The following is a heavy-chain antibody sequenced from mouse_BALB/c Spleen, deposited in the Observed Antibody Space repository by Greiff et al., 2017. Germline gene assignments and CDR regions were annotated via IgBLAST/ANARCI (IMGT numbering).Heavy chain of an antibody. J-gene: IGHJ3*01. CDR2: ISTYYGDA. CDR1: GYTFTDYN. Sequence: QVQLQQSGPELVKPGASVKISCKASGYTFTDYNMHWVKQSHAKSLEWIGVISTYYGDASYNQKFKGKATMTVDKSSSTAYMELARLTSEDSAIYYCARGGYGNYLAYWGQGTLVTVSA. CDR3: ARGGYGNYLAY. D-gene: IGHD2-1*01. V-gene: IGHV1-67*01.